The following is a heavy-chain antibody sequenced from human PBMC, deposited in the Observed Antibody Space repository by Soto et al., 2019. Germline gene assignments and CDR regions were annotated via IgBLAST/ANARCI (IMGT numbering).Heavy chain of an antibody. CDR2: IHYIGST. CDR1: GGSISCSY. J-gene: IGHJ4*02. CDR3: ARDVAYFDS. V-gene: IGHV4-59*01. Sequence: VSGGSISCSYWSWIRQTPGKVLEWVGYIHYIGSTNYNPSLKSRVTMSVDSAKNQFSLQLSSVTAAETAVYFCARDVAYFDSWGQGXLVTVSS.